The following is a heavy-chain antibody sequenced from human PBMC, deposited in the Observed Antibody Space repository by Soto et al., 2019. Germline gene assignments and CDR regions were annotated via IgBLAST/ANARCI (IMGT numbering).Heavy chain of an antibody. D-gene: IGHD6-19*01. V-gene: IGHV1-69*01. J-gene: IGHJ1*01. CDR2: IIPIFTKP. Sequence: QVQLVQSGAEVKMPGSSVKVSCTASGGTFDTYALSWVRQAPGQGLEWLGGIIPIFTKPTSARKFQGRITITAGEATTTVYLDRSSVTSDDTAVYYCAREVPLVSMAGPFWGQGTLVTVSS. CDR1: GGTFDTYA. CDR3: AREVPLVSMAGPF.